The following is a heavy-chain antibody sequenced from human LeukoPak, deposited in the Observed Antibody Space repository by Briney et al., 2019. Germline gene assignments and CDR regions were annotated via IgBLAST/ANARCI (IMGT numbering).Heavy chain of an antibody. V-gene: IGHV3-66*01. D-gene: IGHD3-9*01. J-gene: IGHJ3*02. CDR3: ASLLVDILAKGDDGFDI. Sequence: GRSLRLSCVGSGFTVSSNYMTWVRQAPGKGLEWVSVIDSGETTYYTDSVKGRFTISRDSSKNTVYLLMNSLRVEDTAMYFCASLLVDILAKGDDGFDIWGQGTMVTVSS. CDR2: IDSGETT. CDR1: GFTVSSNY.